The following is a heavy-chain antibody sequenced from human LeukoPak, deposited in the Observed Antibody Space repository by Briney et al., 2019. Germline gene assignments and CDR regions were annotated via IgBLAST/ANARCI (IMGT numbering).Heavy chain of an antibody. Sequence: SVKVSCKASGGTFSNYPITWVRQAPRQGLEWMGGIIPIFGTANYAQKFQGRVTITADESTDTAYMELSSLRSEDTAVYYCARGSTTDYGDYGLSGFDPWGQGTLVTVSS. J-gene: IGHJ5*02. CDR3: ARGSTTDYGDYGLSGFDP. D-gene: IGHD4-17*01. CDR2: IIPIFGTA. CDR1: GGTFSNYP. V-gene: IGHV1-69*13.